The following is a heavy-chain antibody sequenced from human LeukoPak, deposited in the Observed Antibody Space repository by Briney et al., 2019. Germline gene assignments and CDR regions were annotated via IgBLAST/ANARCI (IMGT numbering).Heavy chain of an antibody. D-gene: IGHD3-9*01. J-gene: IGHJ4*02. V-gene: IGHV3-30*04. CDR1: GFTFSSYA. CDR2: ISYDGSNK. Sequence: PGGSLRLSCAASGFTFSSYAMHWVRQAPGKGLEWVAVISYDGSNKYYADSVKGRFTISRDNSKNTLYLQMNSLRAEDTAVYYCAKDYDILTGYHTDWGQGTLVTVSS. CDR3: AKDYDILTGYHTD.